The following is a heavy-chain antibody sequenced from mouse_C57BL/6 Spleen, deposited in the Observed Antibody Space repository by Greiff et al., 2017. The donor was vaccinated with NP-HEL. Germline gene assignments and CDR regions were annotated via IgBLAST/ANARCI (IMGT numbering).Heavy chain of an antibody. CDR3: ARTGFTTVVAPYWYFDV. J-gene: IGHJ1*03. D-gene: IGHD1-1*01. CDR1: GFTFSSYG. CDR2: ISSGGSYT. Sequence: EVQGVESGGDLVKPGGSLKLSCAASGFTFSSYGMSWVRQTPDKRLEWVATISSGGSYTYYPDSVKGRFTISRDNAKSTLYLQMSSLKSEDTAMYYCARTGFTTVVAPYWYFDVWGTGTTVTVSS. V-gene: IGHV5-6*01.